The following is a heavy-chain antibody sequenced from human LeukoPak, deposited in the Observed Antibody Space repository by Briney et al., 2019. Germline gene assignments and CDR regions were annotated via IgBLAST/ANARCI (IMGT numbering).Heavy chain of an antibody. D-gene: IGHD6-19*01. V-gene: IGHV3-30*18. J-gene: IGHJ4*02. CDR1: GFTFSSYG. Sequence: GSLRLSCAASGFTFSSYGMHWVRQAPGKGLEWVAVISYDGSNKSYGDSVKGRFTISRDNSENTLYLQMNSLRPEDTAVYYCAKDWRLDDYWGQGTLVTVSS. CDR2: ISYDGSNK. CDR3: AKDWRLDDY.